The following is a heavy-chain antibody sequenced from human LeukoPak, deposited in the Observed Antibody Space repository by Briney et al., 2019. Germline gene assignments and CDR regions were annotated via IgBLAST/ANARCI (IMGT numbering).Heavy chain of an antibody. CDR1: GGSISSYY. Sequence: SETLSLTCTVSGGSISSYYWSWIRQPPGKGLEWIGYIYYSGSTNYNPSLKSRVTISVDTSKNQFSLKLSSVTAADTAVYYCASLYSSGWYRSDYWSQGTLVTVSS. J-gene: IGHJ4*02. CDR2: IYYSGST. CDR3: ASLYSSGWYRSDY. D-gene: IGHD6-19*01. V-gene: IGHV4-59*08.